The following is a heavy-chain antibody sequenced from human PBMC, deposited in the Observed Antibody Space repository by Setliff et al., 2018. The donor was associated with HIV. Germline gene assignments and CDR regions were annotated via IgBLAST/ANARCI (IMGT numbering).Heavy chain of an antibody. CDR2: ISHSGNT. CDR3: ARSPDY. V-gene: IGHV4-34*01. CDR1: GGSLDDYY. Sequence: SETLSLTCDVSGGSLDDYYWSWVRQPPGEGLEWIGEISHSGNTNYNPSLESRVTLSVDTSMNQFSLKLKSVTAADTAVYFCARSPDYWGQGTQVTVSS. J-gene: IGHJ4*02.